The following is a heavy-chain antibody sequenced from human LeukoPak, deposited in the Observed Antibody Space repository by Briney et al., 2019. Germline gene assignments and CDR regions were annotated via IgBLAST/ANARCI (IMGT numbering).Heavy chain of an antibody. V-gene: IGHV3-23*01. CDR1: GFTFSSYG. J-gene: IGHJ6*03. CDR3: ARVLSGRGSLYDYYYYMDV. D-gene: IGHD3-10*01. Sequence: GGTLRLSCAASGFTFSSYGMSWVRQAPGKGLEWVSAISGSGGRTYYADSVKGRFTISRDISKNTLYLQMNSLRAEDTAVYYCARVLSGRGSLYDYYYYMDVWGKGTTVTISS. CDR2: ISGSGGRT.